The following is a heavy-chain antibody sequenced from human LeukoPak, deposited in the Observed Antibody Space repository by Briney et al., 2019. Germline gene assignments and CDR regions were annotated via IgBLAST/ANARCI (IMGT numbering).Heavy chain of an antibody. CDR2: IIPILGIA. CDR3: ARAQGYYYDSSGYLDY. V-gene: IGHV1-69*04. J-gene: IGHJ4*02. D-gene: IGHD3-22*01. CDR1: GGTFSSYA. Sequence: SVKVSCKASGGTFSSYAISWVRQAPGQGLEWMGRIIPILGIANYAQKFQGRVTITADKSTSTAYMELSSLRSEDTAVYYCARAQGYYYDSSGYLDYWGQGTLVTVSS.